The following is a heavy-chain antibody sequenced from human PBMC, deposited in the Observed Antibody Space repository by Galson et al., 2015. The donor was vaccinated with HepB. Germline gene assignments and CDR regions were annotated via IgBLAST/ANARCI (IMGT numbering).Heavy chain of an antibody. Sequence: SLRLSCAASGFTFSSYAMSWVRQAPGKGLEWVSAISGSGGSTYYADSVKGRFTISRDNSKNTLYLQMNSLRAEDTAVYYCAKDRPRICSSTSCLNWFDPWGQGTLVTVSS. CDR3: AKDRPRICSSTSCLNWFDP. V-gene: IGHV3-23*01. J-gene: IGHJ5*02. CDR1: GFTFSSYA. CDR2: ISGSGGST. D-gene: IGHD2-2*01.